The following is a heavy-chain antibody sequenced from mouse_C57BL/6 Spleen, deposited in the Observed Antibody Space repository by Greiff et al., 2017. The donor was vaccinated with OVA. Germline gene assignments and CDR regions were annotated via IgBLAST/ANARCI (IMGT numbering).Heavy chain of an antibody. CDR1: GFTSSSYG. CDR3: ARHTTVVATAWFAY. D-gene: IGHD1-1*01. J-gene: IGHJ3*01. CDR2: ISSGGSYT. Sequence: EVKLVESGGDLVKPGGSLKLSCAASGFTSSSYGMSWVRQTPDKRLEWVATISSGGSYTYYPDSVKGRFTISRDNAKNTLYLQMSSLKSEDTAMYYCARHTTVVATAWFAYWGQGTLVTVSA. V-gene: IGHV5-6*01.